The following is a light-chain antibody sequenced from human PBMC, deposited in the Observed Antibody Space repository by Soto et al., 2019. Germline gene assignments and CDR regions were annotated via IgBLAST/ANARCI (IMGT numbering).Light chain of an antibody. V-gene: IGLV7-46*01. CDR1: TGAVTNGHY. J-gene: IGLJ1*01. CDR2: DTT. CDR3: LLSYNGPYV. Sequence: QAVVTQEPSLTVSPGGTVTLTCGSSTGAVTNGHYPYWFQQKPGQAPRTLIYDTTNRHSWTPARFSGSLLGGKAALTLSGVQPEDEAEYYCLLSYNGPYVFGTGTKVTAL.